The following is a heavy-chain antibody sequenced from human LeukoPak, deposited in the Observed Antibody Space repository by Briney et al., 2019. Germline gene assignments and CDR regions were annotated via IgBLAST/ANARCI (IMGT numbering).Heavy chain of an antibody. CDR1: GGSISNYY. J-gene: IGHJ4*02. CDR2: IYYSGNT. D-gene: IGHD3-22*01. V-gene: IGHV4-59*08. Sequence: SETLSLTCTVSGGSISNYYWSWIRQPPGKGLEWIGYIYYSGNTNYNPSLKSRVTISVDTSKKQFSLRLSSVTAADTAVYYCARRGGDSSGNFDYWGQGTLVTVSS. CDR3: ARRGGDSSGNFDY.